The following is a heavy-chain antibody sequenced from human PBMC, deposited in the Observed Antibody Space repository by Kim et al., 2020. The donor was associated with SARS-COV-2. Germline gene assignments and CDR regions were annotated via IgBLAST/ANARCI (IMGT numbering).Heavy chain of an antibody. V-gene: IGHV3-48*03. D-gene: IGHD3-9*01. CDR2: ISSSGSTI. CDR3: ASSRGATYYDILTAYTLGYYYSCVVG. Sequence: GGSLRLSCAASGFTFSSYEMNWVRQAPGKGLEWVSYISSSGSTIYYADSVKGRFTISRDNAKNSLYLQMNSLRAEDTAVYYCASSRGATYYDILTAYTLGYYYSCVVGWAKRTRSPSSQ. CDR1: GFTFSSYE. J-gene: IGHJ6*04.